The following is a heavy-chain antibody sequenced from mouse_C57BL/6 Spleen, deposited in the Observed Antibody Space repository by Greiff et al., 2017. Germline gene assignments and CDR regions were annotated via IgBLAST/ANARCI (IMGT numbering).Heavy chain of an antibody. CDR2: ISSGGSYT. CDR3: ARHDYYGSRTGFAY. J-gene: IGHJ3*01. D-gene: IGHD1-1*01. CDR1: GFTFSSYG. Sequence: EVKLVESGGDLVKPGGSLKLSCAASGFTFSSYGMSWVRQTPDKRLEWVATISSGGSYTYYPDSVKGRFTISRDNAKNTLYLQMSSLKSEDTAMYYCARHDYYGSRTGFAYWGQGTLVTVSA. V-gene: IGHV5-6*01.